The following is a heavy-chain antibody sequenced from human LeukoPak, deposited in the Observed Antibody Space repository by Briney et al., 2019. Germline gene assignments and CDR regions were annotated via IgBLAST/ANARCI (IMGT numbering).Heavy chain of an antibody. CDR1: GFTFSSYS. D-gene: IGHD6-19*01. V-gene: IGHV3-21*01. CDR2: ITTSSTYI. J-gene: IGHJ4*02. Sequence: TGGSLRLSCAASGFTFSSYSMSLVRQAPGKGLEWVSSITTSSTYISYADSVKGRFTISRDNAKNSLYLQMNSLRAEDTAVYYCARGKYSSGWFDYWGQGTLVTVSS. CDR3: ARGKYSSGWFDY.